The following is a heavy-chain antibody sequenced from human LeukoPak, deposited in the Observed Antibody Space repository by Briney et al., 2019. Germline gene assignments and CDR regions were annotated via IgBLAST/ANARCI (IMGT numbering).Heavy chain of an antibody. D-gene: IGHD6-19*01. CDR2: IFGGGGSA. Sequence: GGSLRLSCAASGFTFNSYAMYWVRQAPGKGLEWVSGIFGGGGSAHYADSVKGRFTISRDNSKNTVYLQMDSLRVEDTAVYYCGKTTTGYSSGRYPGWPVDYWGQGTLVTVSS. J-gene: IGHJ4*02. CDR3: GKTTTGYSSGRYPGWPVDY. V-gene: IGHV3-23*01. CDR1: GFTFNSYA.